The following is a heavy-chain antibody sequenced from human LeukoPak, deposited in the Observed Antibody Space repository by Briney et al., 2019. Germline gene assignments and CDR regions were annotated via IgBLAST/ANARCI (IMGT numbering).Heavy chain of an antibody. J-gene: IGHJ4*02. Sequence: SETLSLTCTVSGGSISSGDYYWSWIRQPPGKGLEWIGYIYYSGSTNYNPSLKSRVTISVDTSKNQFSLKLSSVTAADTAVYYCARDQRRSSWYYFDYWGQGTLVTVSS. CDR2: IYYSGST. V-gene: IGHV4-61*08. D-gene: IGHD6-13*01. CDR1: GGSISSGDYY. CDR3: ARDQRRSSWYYFDY.